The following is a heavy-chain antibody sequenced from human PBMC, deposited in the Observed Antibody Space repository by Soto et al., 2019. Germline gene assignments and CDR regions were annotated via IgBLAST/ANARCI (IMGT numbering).Heavy chain of an antibody. J-gene: IGHJ6*02. CDR3: ARWPHEREGSGHAYYIGLAF. V-gene: IGHV4-34*01. CDR1: DGSCSGYY. Sequence: PPQTLSLTCGINDGSCSGYYWTWIVQRPGRGPGSIGEVNHSVSTNYSPSLKSRVDISIDRSKKQFSLRLMSVTAAVTYVCYCARWPHEREGSGHAYYIGLAFWGQGSMVTVSS. CDR2: VNHSVST. D-gene: IGHD5-12*01.